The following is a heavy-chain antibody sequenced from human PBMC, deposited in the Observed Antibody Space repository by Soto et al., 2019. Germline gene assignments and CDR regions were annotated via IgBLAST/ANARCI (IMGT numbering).Heavy chain of an antibody. D-gene: IGHD3-10*01. CDR2: ISGSGGST. Sequence: EVQLLESGGGLVQPGGSLRLSCAASGFTFSSYAMSWVRQAPGKGLEWVSAISGSGGSTYYADSVKGRFTISRDNSKNTLYLQMNSLRAGDTDVYYCAKGPHYYGSGSQYGMDVWGHGTTVTVSS. J-gene: IGHJ6*02. CDR3: AKGPHYYGSGSQYGMDV. CDR1: GFTFSSYA. V-gene: IGHV3-23*01.